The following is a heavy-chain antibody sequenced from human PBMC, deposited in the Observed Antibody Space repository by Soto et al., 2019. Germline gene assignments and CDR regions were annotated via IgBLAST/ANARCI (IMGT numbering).Heavy chain of an antibody. Sequence: SETLSLTCTVSGGSISSGTYYWGWIRQPPGKGLEWIGSIYYSGGTYYNPSLKSRVTISVDTSKNQFSLKLTSVTAADTAVYYCARGDSPSRYFEMTFDYSGQGTLVTVSS. V-gene: IGHV4-39*01. CDR1: GGSISSGTYY. CDR2: IYYSGGT. CDR3: ARGDSPSRYFEMTFDY. J-gene: IGHJ4*01. D-gene: IGHD3-9*01.